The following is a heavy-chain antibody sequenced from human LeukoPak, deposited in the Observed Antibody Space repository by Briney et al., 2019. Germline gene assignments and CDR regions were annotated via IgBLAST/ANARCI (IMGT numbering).Heavy chain of an antibody. Sequence: ASVKVSCKASGYTFTSYGISWVRQAPGQGLEWMGWISAYNGNTNYAQKLQGRVTMSTDTSTSTAYMELRSLRSDGTAVYYCAGSTRQVRSPNYYYMDVWGKGTTVTVSS. CDR2: ISAYNGNT. CDR1: GYTFTSYG. CDR3: AGSTRQVRSPNYYYMDV. V-gene: IGHV1-18*01. D-gene: IGHD3-3*01. J-gene: IGHJ6*03.